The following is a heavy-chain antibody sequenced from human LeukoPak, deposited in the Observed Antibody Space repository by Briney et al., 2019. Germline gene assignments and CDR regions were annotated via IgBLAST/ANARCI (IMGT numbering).Heavy chain of an antibody. D-gene: IGHD2-15*01. V-gene: IGHV4-31*03. CDR1: GGSISSGGYY. CDR2: IYYSGST. J-gene: IGHJ5*01. CDR3: ARAVVDVTVNWFDS. Sequence: PSETLSLTCTVSGGSISSGGYYWSWIRQHPGRGLEWIGYIYYSGSTYYNPSLKSRATISVDTSKNQFSLKLSSVTAADTAVYYCARAVVDVTVNWFDSWGQGTLVTVSS.